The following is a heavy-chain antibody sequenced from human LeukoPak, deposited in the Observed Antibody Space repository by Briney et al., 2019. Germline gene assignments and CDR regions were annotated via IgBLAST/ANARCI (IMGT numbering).Heavy chain of an antibody. CDR3: ASAQPDYYYYSMDV. J-gene: IGHJ6*03. CDR2: VNHSGST. Sequence: PSETLSLTCAVYGGSFSGYYWSWIRQPPGKGLEWIGEVNHSGSTNYNPSLKSRVTISVDTSKNQFSLKLSSVTAADTAVYYCASAQPDYYYYSMDVWGKGTTVTVSS. CDR1: GGSFSGYY. V-gene: IGHV4-34*01. D-gene: IGHD6-13*01.